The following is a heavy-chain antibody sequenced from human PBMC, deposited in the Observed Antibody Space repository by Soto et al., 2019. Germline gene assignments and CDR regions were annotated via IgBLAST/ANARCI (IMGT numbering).Heavy chain of an antibody. CDR3: ASNDFFDRSGYYGAFVY. Sequence: QVQLVQSGAEVKKPGSSVKVSCKASGGTLSSSAINWVRQAPGQGLEWMGGIIPTFGTPNYAQKFQARATITADESSSTAYMDLSSLKSEDTAVYYCASNDFFDRSGYYGAFVYWGQGTLVTVSS. D-gene: IGHD3-22*01. J-gene: IGHJ4*02. CDR2: IIPTFGTP. V-gene: IGHV1-69*19. CDR1: GGTLSSSA.